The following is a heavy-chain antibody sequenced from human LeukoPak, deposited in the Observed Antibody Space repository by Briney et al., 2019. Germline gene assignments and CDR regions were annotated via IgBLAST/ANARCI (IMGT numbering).Heavy chain of an antibody. Sequence: QTGGSLRLSCAASGFTFSSYWMHWVRQAPGKGLVWVSRINSDGSSTSYADSVKGRFTISRDNAKNTLFLQVDSLRAEDTAVYYCARRLLGAPYFDYWGQGTLVTVSS. CDR2: INSDGSST. D-gene: IGHD1-26*01. CDR1: GFTFSSYW. J-gene: IGHJ4*02. V-gene: IGHV3-74*01. CDR3: ARRLLGAPYFDY.